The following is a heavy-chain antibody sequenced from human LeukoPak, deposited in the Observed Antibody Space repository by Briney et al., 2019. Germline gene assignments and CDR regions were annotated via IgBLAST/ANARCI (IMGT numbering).Heavy chain of an antibody. J-gene: IGHJ4*02. V-gene: IGHV4-39*01. Sequence: SETLSLTCTISGSSITSVSHYWGWIRQPPGKGLEWIGDIYYTGSTYYSPSLRSRVTMSVHTSENQFSLRLNSVTAVDTAVYYCARRWGNIVGVTYEYWGQGALVTVSS. D-gene: IGHD3-16*01. CDR2: IYYTGST. CDR1: GSSITSVSHY. CDR3: ARRWGNIVGVTYEY.